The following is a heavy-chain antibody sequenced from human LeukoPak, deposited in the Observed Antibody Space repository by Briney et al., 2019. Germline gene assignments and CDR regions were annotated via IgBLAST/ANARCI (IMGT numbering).Heavy chain of an antibody. CDR2: IYSNTSA. D-gene: IGHD6-6*01. CDR1: GFTISYNY. CDR3: ARDIPVDSRSSVPKPVRDA. J-gene: IGHJ5*02. Sequence: GGSLRLSCAASGFTISYNYMSWVRQAPGKGLQWVSVIYSNTSAYYADSVKGRFTISRHNSKNTLYLQMTSLRAEDTAVYYCARDIPVDSRSSVPKPVRDAWGQGTLVTVSS. V-gene: IGHV3-53*04.